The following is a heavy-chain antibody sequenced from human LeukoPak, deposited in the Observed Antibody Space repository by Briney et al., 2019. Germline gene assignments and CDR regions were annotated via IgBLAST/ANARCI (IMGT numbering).Heavy chain of an antibody. Sequence: GASVKVSCKASGGTFSSYAISWVRQAPGQGLEWMGWINPNSGGTNYAQKFQGRVTMTRDTSISTAYMELSRLRSDDTAVYYCARDSSGWYYFDYWGQGTLVTVSS. CDR1: GGTFSSYA. CDR2: INPNSGGT. J-gene: IGHJ4*02. CDR3: ARDSSGWYYFDY. D-gene: IGHD6-19*01. V-gene: IGHV1-2*02.